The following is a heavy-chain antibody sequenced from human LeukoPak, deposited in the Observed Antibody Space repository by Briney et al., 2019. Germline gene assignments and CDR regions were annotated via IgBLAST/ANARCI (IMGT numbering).Heavy chain of an antibody. D-gene: IGHD5-18*01. CDR3: AREGDTAMVALDY. CDR1: GFTFSTYS. Sequence: GRSLRLSCAVSGFTFSTYSMNWVRQAPGRGLEWVSSISSSSGYIYYADSVKGRFTVSRDNAKNSLHLQMNSLRAEDTAMYYCAREGDTAMVALDYWGQGTLVTVSS. V-gene: IGHV3-21*01. J-gene: IGHJ4*02. CDR2: ISSSSGYI.